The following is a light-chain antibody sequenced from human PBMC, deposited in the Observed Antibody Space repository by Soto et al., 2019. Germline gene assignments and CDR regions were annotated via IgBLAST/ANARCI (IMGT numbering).Light chain of an antibody. J-gene: IGKJ1*01. CDR1: QNIDIY. Sequence: DIQMTQYPSSLSASVGDTDTITCGGSQNIDIYLNWYQQKPGTAPKVLISGASNLQRGVPSRFSGSGSGTDFTLTINNLQPEDFASYFCQQTFNSPPWTFGQGTKVDIK. CDR3: QQTFNSPPWT. CDR2: GAS. V-gene: IGKV1-39*01.